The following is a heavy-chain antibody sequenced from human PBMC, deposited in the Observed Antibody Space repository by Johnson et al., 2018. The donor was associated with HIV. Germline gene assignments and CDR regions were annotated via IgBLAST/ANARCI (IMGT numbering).Heavy chain of an antibody. Sequence: QVQLVESGGGVVQPGRSLRLSCAASGFTFSSYGMNWVRQAPGKGLEWVAVISYDGSDKYYADSVKGRFTVARDNSKNTLYLQMNSLRPEDTAVYYCAKERQLVRAFDIWGQGTMVTVSS. CDR3: AKERQLVRAFDI. D-gene: IGHD6-6*01. J-gene: IGHJ3*02. CDR1: GFTFSSYG. CDR2: ISYDGSDK. V-gene: IGHV3-30*18.